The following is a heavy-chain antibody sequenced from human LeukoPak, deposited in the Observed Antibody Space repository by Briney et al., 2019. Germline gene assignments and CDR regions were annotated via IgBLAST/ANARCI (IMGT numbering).Heavy chain of an antibody. Sequence: SETLSLTCTVSGGSISRGGYYWSWIRQHPGKGLEWIGYIYYSGSTYYNPSLKSRVTISVDTSKNQFSLKLSSVTAADTAVYYCARGLGDFWSGYYYDYWGQGTLVTVSS. D-gene: IGHD3-3*01. J-gene: IGHJ4*02. CDR1: GGSISRGGYY. CDR3: ARGLGDFWSGYYYDY. V-gene: IGHV4-31*03. CDR2: IYYSGST.